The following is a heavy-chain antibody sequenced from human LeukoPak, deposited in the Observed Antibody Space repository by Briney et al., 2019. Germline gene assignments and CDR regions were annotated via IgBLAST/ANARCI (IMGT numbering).Heavy chain of an antibody. CDR3: VKRTVNYPFDF. D-gene: IGHD1-7*01. CDR2: ISGSGGST. V-gene: IGHV3-23*01. CDR1: GFTLSSFA. Sequence: PGGSLRLSCAASGFTLSSFAMNWVRQAPGKGLEWVSAISGSGGSTFYADSVKGRFTISRDNSENTLYLQMNSQRAEDTAVYYCVKRTVNYPFDFWGQGTLLTVSS. J-gene: IGHJ4*02.